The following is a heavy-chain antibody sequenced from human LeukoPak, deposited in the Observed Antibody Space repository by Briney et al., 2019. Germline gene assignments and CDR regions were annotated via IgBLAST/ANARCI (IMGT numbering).Heavy chain of an antibody. CDR1: GFTFSSNA. D-gene: IGHD4-23*01. J-gene: IGHJ4*02. CDR2: ISGSGGST. CDR3: AKVVGTPGGY. Sequence: GGSLRLSCAASGFTFSSNAMSWVRQAPGKGLEWVSTISGSGGSTNYADSVKGRFTISRDNSKNTLYLQMNGLRAEDTAIYYCAKVVGTPGGYWGQGTLVTVSS. V-gene: IGHV3-23*01.